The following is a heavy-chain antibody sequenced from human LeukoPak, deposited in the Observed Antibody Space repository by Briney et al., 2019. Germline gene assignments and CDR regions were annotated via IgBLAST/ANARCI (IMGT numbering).Heavy chain of an antibody. J-gene: IGHJ6*02. CDR1: GGTFTSYG. CDR2: ISAYNGNT. CDR3: ARGYYDSSGYPGHYYYYGMDV. Sequence: GASVKVSCKASGGTFTSYGISWVRQAPGQGLEWMGWISAYNGNTNYAQKLQGRVTMTTDTSTSTAYMELRSLRSDDTAVYYCARGYYDSSGYPGHYYYYGMDVWGQGTTVTVSS. D-gene: IGHD3-22*01. V-gene: IGHV1-18*01.